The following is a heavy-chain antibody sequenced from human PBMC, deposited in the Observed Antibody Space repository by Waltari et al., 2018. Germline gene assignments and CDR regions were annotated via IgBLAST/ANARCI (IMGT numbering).Heavy chain of an antibody. CDR1: EFTVSSNY. J-gene: IGHJ4*02. V-gene: IGHV3-53*01. D-gene: IGHD6-19*01. CDR3: ARGGSSGWHNFDY. CDR2: IYSGGIT. Sequence: EVQLVESGGGLIQPGGSLRLSCAASEFTVSSNYMRWVRQAPGKGLELVSVIYSGGITNYADSVNGRFSISRDNAKNTLYLQMNSLRAEDTAVYYCARGGSSGWHNFDYWGQGTLVTVSS.